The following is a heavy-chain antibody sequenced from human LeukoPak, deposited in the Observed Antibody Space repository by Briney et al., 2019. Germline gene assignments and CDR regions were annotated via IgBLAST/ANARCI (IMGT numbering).Heavy chain of an antibody. J-gene: IGHJ4*02. D-gene: IGHD1-14*01. V-gene: IGHV1-69*04. CDR2: IILILDIA. CDR3: AREPEGLTTESH. CDR1: GGTFNNYI. Sequence: GASVKVSCKTSGGTFNNYIISWVRQAPGQGLEWEGTIILILDIANYAQKFQGRVAITADTSTSTAYMELSDLGSEDTAVYFCAREPEGLTTESHWGQGTLVTVSS.